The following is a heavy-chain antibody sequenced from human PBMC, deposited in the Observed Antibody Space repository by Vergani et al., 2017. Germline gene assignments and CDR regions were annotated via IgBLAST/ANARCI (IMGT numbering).Heavy chain of an antibody. CDR2: INHSGST. V-gene: IGHV4-34*01. Sequence: QVQLQQWGAGLLKPSETLSLTCAVYGGSFSGYYWSWIRQPPGKGLEWIGEINHSGSTNYNPSLKSRVTISVDTSKNQFSLKLSSVTAADTAVYYCARLPPWCSSTSCYRSYYYYMDVWGKGTTVVVSS. J-gene: IGHJ6*03. CDR1: GGSFSGYY. CDR3: ARLPPWCSSTSCYRSYYYYMDV. D-gene: IGHD2-2*01.